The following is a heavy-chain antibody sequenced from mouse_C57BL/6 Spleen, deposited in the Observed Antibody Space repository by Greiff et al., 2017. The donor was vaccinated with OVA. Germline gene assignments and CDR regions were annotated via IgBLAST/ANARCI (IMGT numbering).Heavy chain of an antibody. Sequence: VQLQQSGAELVMPGASVKLSCKASGYTFTSYWMHWVKQRPGQGLEWIGEIDPSDSYTNYNQKFKGKSTLTVDKSSSTAYMQLSSLTSEDSAVYYCARGPSYWYFDVWGTGTTVTVSS. CDR3: ARGPSYWYFDV. J-gene: IGHJ1*03. CDR1: GYTFTSYW. V-gene: IGHV1-69*01. CDR2: IDPSDSYT.